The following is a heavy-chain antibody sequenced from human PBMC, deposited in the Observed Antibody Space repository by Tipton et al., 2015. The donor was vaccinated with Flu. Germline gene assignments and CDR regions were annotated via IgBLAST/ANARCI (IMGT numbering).Heavy chain of an antibody. V-gene: IGHV1-18*01. D-gene: IGHD3-3*01. Sequence: QLVQSGAEVKKPGASVKVSCKASGYTFTSYGISWVRQAPGQGLEWMGWVSAYNGNTNHAQKLQGRVTMTTDISTSTAYMELRSLRSDDTVVYYCARAGLRFLEWLPPNYFDYWGQGALVPVSS. J-gene: IGHJ4*02. CDR3: ARAGLRFLEWLPPNYFDY. CDR2: VSAYNGNT. CDR1: GYTFTSYG.